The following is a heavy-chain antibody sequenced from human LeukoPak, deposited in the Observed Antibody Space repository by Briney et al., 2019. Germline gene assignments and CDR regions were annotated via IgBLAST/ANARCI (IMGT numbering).Heavy chain of an antibody. CDR3: ARSSTVTTDFDY. V-gene: IGHV4-38-2*01. D-gene: IGHD4-11*01. J-gene: IGHJ4*02. CDR1: GYSISSGYY. CDR2: IYHSGST. Sequence: SETLSLTCAVCGYSISSGYYWGWIRQPPGKGLEWIGSIYHSGSTYYNPSLKSRVTISVDTSKNQFSLKLSSVTAADTAVYYCARSSTVTTDFDYWGQGTLVTVSS.